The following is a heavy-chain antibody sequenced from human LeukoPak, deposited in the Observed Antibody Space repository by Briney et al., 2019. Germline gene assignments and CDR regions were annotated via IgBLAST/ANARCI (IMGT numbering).Heavy chain of an antibody. J-gene: IGHJ4*02. V-gene: IGHV4-59*08. CDR1: GGSISSYY. CDR2: IYYSGST. CDR3: ARAKDTSGYDNENYFDY. Sequence: SETLSLTCTVSGGSISSYYWSWIRQPPGKGLEWIGYIYYSGSTYYNPSLKSRVTISVDTSKNQFSLKLSSVTAADTAVYYCARAKDTSGYDNENYFDYWGQGILVTVSS. D-gene: IGHD3-22*01.